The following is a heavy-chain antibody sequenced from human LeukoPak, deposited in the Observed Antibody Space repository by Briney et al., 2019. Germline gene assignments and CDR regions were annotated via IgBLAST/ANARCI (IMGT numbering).Heavy chain of an antibody. Sequence: PGGSLRLSCAASGFPFSSYGMHWVRQAPGKGLEWVAVISYVGTNKYYADSVKGRFTISRDNSKNALYLQTNSLRAEDTAVYYCAKGVGADVGGNRFDFWGQGTLVTVSS. CDR1: GFPFSSYG. D-gene: IGHD1-26*01. V-gene: IGHV3-30*18. J-gene: IGHJ4*02. CDR2: ISYVGTNK. CDR3: AKGVGADVGGNRFDF.